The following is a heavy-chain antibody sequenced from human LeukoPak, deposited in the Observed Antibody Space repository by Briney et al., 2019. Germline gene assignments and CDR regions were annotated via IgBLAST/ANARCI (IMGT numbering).Heavy chain of an antibody. J-gene: IGHJ3*02. D-gene: IGHD2-15*01. V-gene: IGHV3-7*04. Sequence: SGGSLRLSCAASGFIFSDSWMTWVRQAPGKGLEWVAHINKDQSEKYYVDSVKGRLTISRDNAENSLYLQMNSLRAEDTATYYCARDAGGCRGGSCDYDVLDIWGQGTMVTVSS. CDR1: GFIFSDSW. CDR2: INKDQSEK. CDR3: ARDAGGCRGGSCDYDVLDI.